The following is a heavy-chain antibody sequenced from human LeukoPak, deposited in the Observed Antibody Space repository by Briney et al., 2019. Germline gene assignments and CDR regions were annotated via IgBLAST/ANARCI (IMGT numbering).Heavy chain of an antibody. Sequence: GGSLRLSCAAAGFTLTIYWMHWVSQAPGEGLVWVSRINSDGSSTSYADSVKGRFTIFRDNAKNTLYLQMNSLRAEDTAVYYCAGDFWDPRSLPWGQGTLVTVSS. D-gene: IGHD3-16*01. CDR3: AGDFWDPRSLP. CDR2: INSDGSST. CDR1: GFTLTIYW. V-gene: IGHV3-74*01. J-gene: IGHJ5*02.